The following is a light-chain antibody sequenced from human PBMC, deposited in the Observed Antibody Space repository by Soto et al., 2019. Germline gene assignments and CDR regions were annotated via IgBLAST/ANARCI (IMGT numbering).Light chain of an antibody. CDR1: SSDVGAYNY. CDR3: SSYAGSSNYV. J-gene: IGLJ1*01. Sequence: QSALTQPPSASGSPGQSVTISCTGTSSDVGAYNYVSWYQQHPGKAPKLMIYEVNKRPSGVPDRFSGSKSGNTASLTVSGLQAEDEADYYCSSYAGSSNYVFGTGTKLTVL. CDR2: EVN. V-gene: IGLV2-8*01.